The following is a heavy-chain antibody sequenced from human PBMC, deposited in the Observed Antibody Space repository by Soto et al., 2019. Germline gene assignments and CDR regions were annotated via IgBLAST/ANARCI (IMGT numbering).Heavy chain of an antibody. Sequence: PGGSLRLSCAASGFTISSYGMHWVRQAPGKGLEWVAVIWYDGSNKYYADSVKGRFTISRDNSKNTLYLQMNSLRAEDTAVYYCARVRSLDYDFWSGPSRSYYYYGMDVWGQGTTVTVSS. CDR3: ARVRSLDYDFWSGPSRSYYYYGMDV. D-gene: IGHD3-3*01. V-gene: IGHV3-33*01. CDR2: IWYDGSNK. CDR1: GFTISSYG. J-gene: IGHJ6*02.